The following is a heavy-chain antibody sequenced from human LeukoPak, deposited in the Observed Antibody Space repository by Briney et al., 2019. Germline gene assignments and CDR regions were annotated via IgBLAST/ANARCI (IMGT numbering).Heavy chain of an antibody. CDR3: ASGGRFDY. J-gene: IGHJ4*02. Sequence: PSETLSLTCSVSGGSISIYYWSWIRQPPGKGLEWIGYVYNSGSTDYNPSLKSRVTISVDTSKNQFSLKLSSVTAADTAVYYCASGGRFDYWGQGTLVTVSS. CDR1: GGSISIYY. CDR2: VYNSGST. V-gene: IGHV4-59*12.